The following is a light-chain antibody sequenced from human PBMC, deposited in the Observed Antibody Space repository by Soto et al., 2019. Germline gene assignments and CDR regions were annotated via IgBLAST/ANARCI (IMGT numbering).Light chain of an antibody. Sequence: IAVTQAPVILCRSPGHSAILSGRASQSVSSSLLAWYQQKPGQAPRLLISAASSRATGIPDRFSGSGSGTDFTLTISRLEPEDFAVYYCQQYINSPWTFGQGTKVDIK. V-gene: IGKV3-20*01. J-gene: IGKJ1*01. CDR1: QSVSSSL. CDR2: AAS. CDR3: QQYINSPWT.